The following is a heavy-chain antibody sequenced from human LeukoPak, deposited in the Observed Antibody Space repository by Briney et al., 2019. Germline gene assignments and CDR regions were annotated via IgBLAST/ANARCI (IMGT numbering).Heavy chain of an antibody. CDR3: ARAGTVPHVYDFWSGYYSGGAFDI. CDR1: GYTFTSYD. D-gene: IGHD3-3*01. V-gene: IGHV1-8*01. CDR2: MNPNSGNT. J-gene: IGHJ3*02. Sequence: ASVKVSCKASGYTFTSYDINWVRQATGQGLEWMGWMNPNSGNTGYAQKFQGRVTMTRNTSISTAYMELSSLRSEDTAVYYCARAGTVPHVYDFWSGYYSGGAFDIWGQGTMVTVSS.